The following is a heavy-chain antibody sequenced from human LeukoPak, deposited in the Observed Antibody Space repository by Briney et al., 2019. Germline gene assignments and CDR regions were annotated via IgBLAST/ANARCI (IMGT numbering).Heavy chain of an antibody. D-gene: IGHD5-24*01. J-gene: IGHJ4*02. V-gene: IGHV3-7*03. Sequence: GGSLRLSCAASGFTFSNYWMSWVRQAPGKGLEWVANIKQDGSEKYYVDSVKGRFTISRDNAKNSLYLQTNSLRAEDTAVYYCARGGVRGRDGYNFDYWGQGTLVTVSS. CDR3: ARGGVRGRDGYNFDY. CDR1: GFTFSNYW. CDR2: IKQDGSEK.